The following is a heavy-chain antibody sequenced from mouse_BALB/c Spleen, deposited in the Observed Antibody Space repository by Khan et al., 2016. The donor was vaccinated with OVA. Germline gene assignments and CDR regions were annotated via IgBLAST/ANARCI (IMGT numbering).Heavy chain of an antibody. D-gene: IGHD1-1*01. V-gene: IGHV5-6-4*01. Sequence: EVELVESGGGLVKPGGSLRLSCEASGFTFSSYSMSWVRQTPEKRLEWVATIISGGSYTYYPDSVQGRFTISRDYAKNTLYLQMSSLKSEATAIYYYTRERNYYGSSFYFDYWGQDTTLTLTS. CDR3: TRERNYYGSSFYFDY. CDR2: IISGGSYT. CDR1: GFTFSSYS. J-gene: IGHJ2*01.